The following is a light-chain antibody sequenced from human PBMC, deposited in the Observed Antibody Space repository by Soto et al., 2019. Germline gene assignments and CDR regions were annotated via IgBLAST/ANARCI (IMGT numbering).Light chain of an antibody. V-gene: IGKV4-1*01. CDR1: QTILYGSNNKNY. CDR2: WAS. J-gene: IGKJ3*01. CDR3: HQYGSPPFA. Sequence: IVMTQSPDSLGVSLGERATINCKSNQTILYGSNNKNYLSWYQQKPGQPPKLLIYWASTRKYGVPERFSGSGSGTDFNLSITNLQAEDVAVYYCHQYGSPPFAFGPGTNVHL.